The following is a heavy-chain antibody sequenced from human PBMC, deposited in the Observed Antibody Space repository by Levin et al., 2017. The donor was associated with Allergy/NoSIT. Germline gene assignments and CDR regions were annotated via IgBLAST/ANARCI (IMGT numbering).Heavy chain of an antibody. CDR3: ARVIDGYYYYYGMDV. CDR1: GFTFSSYA. CDR2: ISYDGSNK. Sequence: SCAASGFTFSSYAMHWVRQAPGKGLEWVAVISYDGSNKYYADSVKGRFTISRDNSKNTLYLQMNSLRAEDTAVYYCARVIDGYYYYYGMDVWGQGTTVTVSS. V-gene: IGHV3-30*04. J-gene: IGHJ6*02.